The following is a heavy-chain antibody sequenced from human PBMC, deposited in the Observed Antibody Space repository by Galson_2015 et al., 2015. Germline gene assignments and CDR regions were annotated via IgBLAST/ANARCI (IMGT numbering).Heavy chain of an antibody. D-gene: IGHD3-22*01. Sequence: SVKVSCKASGGTFSSYAIRWVRQAPGQGLEWMGGIIPIFGTANYAQKFQGRVTITADESTSTAYMELSSLRSEDTAVYYCARGRLGSSGYLANAFEIGGQGTMVAVSS. CDR1: GGTFSSYA. V-gene: IGHV1-69*13. CDR2: IIPIFGTA. J-gene: IGHJ3*02. CDR3: ARGRLGSSGYLANAFEI.